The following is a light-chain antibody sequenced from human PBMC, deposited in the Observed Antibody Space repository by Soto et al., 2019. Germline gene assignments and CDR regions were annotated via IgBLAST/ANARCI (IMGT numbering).Light chain of an antibody. J-gene: IGKJ4*01. CDR2: DAS. V-gene: IGKV3-11*01. CDR1: QSVNNQ. Sequence: EIVLTQSPGTLSLSPGETATLSCRASQSVNNQVAWYQQKPGQAPRLLIYDASNRATGIPARISGSGSGTDFTLTISSLEAEDFAVYCCQQRRNWSLTFGGGRKV. CDR3: QQRRNWSLT.